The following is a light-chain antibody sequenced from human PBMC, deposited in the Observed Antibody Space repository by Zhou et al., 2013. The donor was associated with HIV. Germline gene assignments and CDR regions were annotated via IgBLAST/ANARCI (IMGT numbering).Light chain of an antibody. J-gene: IGKJ5*01. CDR1: QDIRTS. Sequence: ATQLTQSPSSLSASLGDRVSITCRASQDIRTSLAWYQQKPGKPPNLLIYDASTLEGGVPSRFSGTGSGTDFTLTINSLQPEDFATYYCQQFNSYFPSFGQGTRL. CDR3: QQFNSYFPS. CDR2: DAS. V-gene: IGKV1-13*02.